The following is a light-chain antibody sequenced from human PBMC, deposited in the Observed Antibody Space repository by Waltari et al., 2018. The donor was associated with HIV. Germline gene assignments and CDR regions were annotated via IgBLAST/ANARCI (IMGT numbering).Light chain of an antibody. V-gene: IGKV3-20*01. J-gene: IGKJ5*01. CDR3: QQYGSSPIT. CDR2: GAS. CDR1: QSVSNSY. Sequence: EIVLTQSPSTLSQSTGEGAVLSCRASQSVSNSYVARYQQKVGQAPSFLIYGASRRAIGIPDRFSGSGSGTDFTLTISGLEPEDFAVYYCQQYGSSPITFGQGTRLEIK.